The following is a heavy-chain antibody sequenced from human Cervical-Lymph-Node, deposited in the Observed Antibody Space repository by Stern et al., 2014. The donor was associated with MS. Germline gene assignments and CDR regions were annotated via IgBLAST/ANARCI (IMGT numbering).Heavy chain of an antibody. CDR1: GYTFISYD. CDR2: MNPNNANT. J-gene: IGHJ6*02. Sequence: VHLVESGSQVRKPGASVKVSCQASGYTFISYDIFWVRQATGHGLEWMGWMNPNNANTGHAQKFQGRVSMTRNISISTAYMELSSLRSDDTAVYYCVRGGFSYGYGLDAWGQGTAVIVSS. V-gene: IGHV1-8*01. D-gene: IGHD5-18*01. CDR3: VRGGFSYGYGLDA.